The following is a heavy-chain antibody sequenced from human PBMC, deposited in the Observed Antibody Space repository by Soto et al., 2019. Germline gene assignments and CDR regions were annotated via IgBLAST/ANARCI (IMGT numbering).Heavy chain of an antibody. CDR3: ARHALVDYYGSGSYPWFDP. J-gene: IGHJ5*02. Sequence: SETLSLTCTVSGGSISSYYWSWIRQPPGKGLEWIGYIYYSGSTNYNPSLKSRVTISVDTSKNQFSLKLSSVTAADTAVYYCARHALVDYYGSGSYPWFDPWGQGTLVTVSS. V-gene: IGHV4-59*08. CDR1: GGSISSYY. D-gene: IGHD3-10*01. CDR2: IYYSGST.